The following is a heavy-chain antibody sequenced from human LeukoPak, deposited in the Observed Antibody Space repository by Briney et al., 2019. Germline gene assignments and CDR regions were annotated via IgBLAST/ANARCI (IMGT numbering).Heavy chain of an antibody. Sequence: GGSLRLSCAASGFILTNYAITWVRQAPGKGLEWVSTISGSGSTYYPDSVKGRFTISRDNSKNTLYLQMNDLRAEDTAIYYCAEDSRAGSPRAFDIWGQGTMVTVSS. V-gene: IGHV3-23*01. J-gene: IGHJ3*02. CDR2: ISGSGST. CDR1: GFILTNYA. CDR3: AEDSRAGSPRAFDI.